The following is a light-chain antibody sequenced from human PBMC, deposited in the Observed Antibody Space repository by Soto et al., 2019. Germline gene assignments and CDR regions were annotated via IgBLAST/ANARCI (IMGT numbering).Light chain of an antibody. CDR1: QGIASG. J-gene: IGKJ2*01. CDR2: DAS. Sequence: AIQLTQYPSSLAASTGDRVTITCRASQGIASGLAWYQQKPGKAPKLLIQDASSLESGVPSRFSGSGSGTDFTLTISSLQPEDFATYHCQQVNSYPFTFGGGTKLEI. V-gene: IGKV1-13*02. CDR3: QQVNSYPFT.